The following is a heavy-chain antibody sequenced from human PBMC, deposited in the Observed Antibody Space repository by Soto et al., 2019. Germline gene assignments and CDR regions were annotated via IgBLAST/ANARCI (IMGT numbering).Heavy chain of an antibody. CDR1: GFTFRSYG. D-gene: IGHD1-1*01. V-gene: IGHV3-30*02. CDR3: PIDGIGGTAFQGCTEY. CDR2: IRFDGTDE. Sequence: GGSLRLSCAASGFTFRSYGMHWVRQAPGKGLEWVAVIRFDGTDEHYADSVKGRFTISRDNSKNMLYLQMNSLRVEDTALYYCPIDGIGGTAFQGCTEYWGQGTRVTVSS. J-gene: IGHJ4*02.